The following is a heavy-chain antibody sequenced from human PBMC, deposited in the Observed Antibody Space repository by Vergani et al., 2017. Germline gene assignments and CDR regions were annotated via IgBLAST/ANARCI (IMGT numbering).Heavy chain of an antibody. D-gene: IGHD4-17*01. J-gene: IGHJ6*03. CDR1: GFTFSSYA. CDR3: AKTFYGDLLPRYMDV. Sequence: EVQLLESGGGLVQPGGSLRLSCAASGFTFSSYAMSWVSQAPGKGLEWVSAISGSGGSTYYADSVKGRFTISRDNSKNTLYLQMNSLRAEDTAVYYCAKTFYGDLLPRYMDVWGKGTTVTVSS. CDR2: ISGSGGST. V-gene: IGHV3-23*01.